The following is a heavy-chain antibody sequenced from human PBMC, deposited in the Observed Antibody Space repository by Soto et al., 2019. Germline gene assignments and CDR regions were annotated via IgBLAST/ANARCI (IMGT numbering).Heavy chain of an antibody. Sequence: EVQLVESGGGLVQPGGSLRLSWAASGFTFSAYWMTWVRPAPGKGLVWVAILKQDGSETYYVDSVKGRFTISRDIAKNSLYLQMNSLRADDTAIYYCATAQTGSYFRPYYFDYWGQGTLVAVSS. V-gene: IGHV3-7*01. CDR2: LKQDGSET. D-gene: IGHD1-26*01. J-gene: IGHJ4*02. CDR1: GFTFSAYW. CDR3: ATAQTGSYFRPYYFDY.